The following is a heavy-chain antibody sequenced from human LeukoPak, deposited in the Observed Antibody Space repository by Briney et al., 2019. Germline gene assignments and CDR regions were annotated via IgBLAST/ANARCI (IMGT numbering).Heavy chain of an antibody. V-gene: IGHV4-34*01. Sequence: PSETLSLTCAVYGGSFSGYYWSWIRQPPGKGLEWIGSFHHSGSTYYNPSLKSRVSMSIDSSKNQFSLILSSVTAADTAIYYCARGLNGYDYWGQGTLVIVSS. CDR3: ARGLNGYDY. CDR1: GGSFSGYY. J-gene: IGHJ4*02. CDR2: FHHSGST. D-gene: IGHD5-24*01.